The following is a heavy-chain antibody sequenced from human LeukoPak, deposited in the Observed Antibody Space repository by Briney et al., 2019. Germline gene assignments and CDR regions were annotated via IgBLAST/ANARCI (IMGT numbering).Heavy chain of an antibody. D-gene: IGHD3-3*01. Sequence: PSETLSLTCTVSGYSISSGYYWGWMRQPPGKGLEWIGEINHSGSTNYNPSLKSRVTISVDTPKNQFSLKLSSVTAADTAVYYCARGPLPRSGYYRYWGQGTLVTVSS. V-gene: IGHV4-38-2*02. CDR3: ARGPLPRSGYYRY. CDR1: GYSISSGYY. CDR2: INHSGST. J-gene: IGHJ4*02.